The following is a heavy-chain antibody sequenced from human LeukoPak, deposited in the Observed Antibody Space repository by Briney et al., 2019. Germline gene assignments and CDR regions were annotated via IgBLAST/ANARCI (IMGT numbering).Heavy chain of an antibody. J-gene: IGHJ5*02. CDR2: IKEDGSDK. CDR1: GITFRNYW. D-gene: IGHD2-2*01. CDR3: HQPVTLPA. Sequence: GGSLRLSCVVSGITFRNYWMSWVRQAPGKGLEWVAFIKEDGSDKHYVGSVKGRFTISRDNAKNSLYLQMNSLRAEDTAVYFCHQPVTLPAWGQGALVTVSP. V-gene: IGHV3-7*01.